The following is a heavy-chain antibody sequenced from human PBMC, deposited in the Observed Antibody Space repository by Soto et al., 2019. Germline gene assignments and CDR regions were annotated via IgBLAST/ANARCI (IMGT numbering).Heavy chain of an antibody. CDR2: ISSTTNYI. Sequence: XGSLRLSCAAAGFTFTRYSMNWVRQAPGKGLEWVSSISSTTNYIYYGDSMKGRFTISRDNAKNSLYLEMNSLRAEDTAVYYCARESEDLASNFDYWGHGTLATVSS. CDR1: GFTFTRYS. CDR3: ARESEDLASNFDY. V-gene: IGHV3-21*06. J-gene: IGHJ4*01.